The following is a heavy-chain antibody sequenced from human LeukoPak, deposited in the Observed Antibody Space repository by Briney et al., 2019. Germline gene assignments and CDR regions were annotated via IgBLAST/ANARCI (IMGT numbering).Heavy chain of an antibody. CDR3: ARDWGHRGFGELSFDY. Sequence: GGSLRLSCAASGFTFSKYGMSWVRQAPGKGLEWVANIKQDGSEKYYVDSVKGRFTISRDNAKNSLYLEMNSLRAEDTAVYYCARDWGHRGFGELSFDYWGQGTLVTVSS. CDR1: GFTFSKYG. V-gene: IGHV3-7*01. D-gene: IGHD3-10*01. CDR2: IKQDGSEK. J-gene: IGHJ4*02.